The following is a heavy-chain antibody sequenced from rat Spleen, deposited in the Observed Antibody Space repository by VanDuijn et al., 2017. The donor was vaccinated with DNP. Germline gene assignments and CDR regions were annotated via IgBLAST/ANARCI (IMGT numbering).Heavy chain of an antibody. J-gene: IGHJ1*01. CDR2: IQSGGNT. Sequence: QVQLKESGPGLVQPSQTLSLTCTVSGFSLTRYHVHWVRQTPGKGLEWMGRIQSGGNTDYYSGLKSRLSISRDTSKSQVFLKMNSLQSEDTGTYFCARAATTVDWYFDFWGPGTMVTVSS. CDR1: GFSLTRYH. D-gene: IGHD1-1*01. V-gene: IGHV2-27*01. CDR3: ARAATTVDWYFDF.